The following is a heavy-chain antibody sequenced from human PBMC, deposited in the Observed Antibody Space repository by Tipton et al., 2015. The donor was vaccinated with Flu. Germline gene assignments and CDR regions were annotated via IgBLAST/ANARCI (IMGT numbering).Heavy chain of an antibody. CDR1: VGSISSYY. CDR3: ARVLSSGGRSQDWYFDL. CDR2: IYYSGST. J-gene: IGHJ2*01. D-gene: IGHD6-25*01. Sequence: TLSLTCTVSVGSISSYYWSWIRQPPGKGLEWIGYIYYSGSTNYNPPLKSRVTLSVDTSKNQFSLKLSSVTAADTAVYYCARVLSSGGRSQDWYFDLLGRGTPVTVSS. V-gene: IGHV4-59*01.